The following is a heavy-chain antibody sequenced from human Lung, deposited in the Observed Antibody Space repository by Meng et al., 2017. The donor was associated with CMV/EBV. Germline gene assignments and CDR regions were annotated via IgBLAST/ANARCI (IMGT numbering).Heavy chain of an antibody. CDR3: ARGGRGVVVPAAEFDY. Sequence: SVXVSXXASGYTFTSYYMHWVRQAPGQGLEWMGIINPSGGSTSYAQKFQGRVTMTRGTSTSTVYMELSSLRSEDTAVYYCARGGRGVVVPAAEFDYWGQGTLVTVSS. V-gene: IGHV1-46*01. CDR2: INPSGGST. J-gene: IGHJ4*02. D-gene: IGHD2-2*01. CDR1: GYTFTSYY.